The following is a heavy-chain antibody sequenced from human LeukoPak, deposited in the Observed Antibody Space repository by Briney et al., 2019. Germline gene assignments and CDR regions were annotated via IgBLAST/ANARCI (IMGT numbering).Heavy chain of an antibody. Sequence: PSETLSLTCSVSGGSIISYYWSWVRQPAGKGLEWIGRIYTSGSTNYNPSLKSRVTMSVDTSKNQFSLKLSSVTAADTAVYYCARSVRAVAGTIDYWGQGTLVTVSS. D-gene: IGHD6-19*01. J-gene: IGHJ4*02. CDR3: ARSVRAVAGTIDY. V-gene: IGHV4-4*07. CDR2: IYTSGST. CDR1: GGSIISYY.